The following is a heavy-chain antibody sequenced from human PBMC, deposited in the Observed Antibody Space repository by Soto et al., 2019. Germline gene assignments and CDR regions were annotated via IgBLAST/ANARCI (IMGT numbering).Heavy chain of an antibody. CDR1: GAPISGGDYH. CDR2: IFPSGAT. Sequence: QVQLQESGPGLVKPSQTLSLMCTVSGAPISGGDYHWNWIRQAPGKGLEWIGYIFPSGATHYNSSLGRRFSMSVRSSKSHFSLKLTCVTAADTAVYFCARGSAAKRYFDLWGRGTLVTVSS. CDR3: ARGSAAKRYFDL. D-gene: IGHD5-18*01. V-gene: IGHV4-30-4*01. J-gene: IGHJ2*01.